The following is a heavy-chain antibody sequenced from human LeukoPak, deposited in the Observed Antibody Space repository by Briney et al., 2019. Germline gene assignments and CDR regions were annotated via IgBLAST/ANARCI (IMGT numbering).Heavy chain of an antibody. CDR2: ISYDGSNK. Sequence: GGSLRLSCAASGFTFSSYAMHWVRQAPGKGLEWVAVISYDGSNKYYADSVKGRFTISRDNSKNTLYLQMNSLRAEDTAVYYCARSRVLRFLEWSAFDYWGQGTLVTVSS. J-gene: IGHJ4*02. CDR3: ARSRVLRFLEWSAFDY. D-gene: IGHD3-3*01. CDR1: GFTFSSYA. V-gene: IGHV3-30-3*01.